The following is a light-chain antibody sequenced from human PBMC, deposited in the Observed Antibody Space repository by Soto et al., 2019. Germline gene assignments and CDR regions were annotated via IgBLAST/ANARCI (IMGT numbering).Light chain of an antibody. CDR1: SSDVGSYNL. Sequence: QSALTQPASVSGSPGQSITISCTGTSSDVGSYNLVSWYQQHPGKAPKLMIYEVSKRPSGVSNRFFGSKSGKTASLTISGLQAEDEADYYCCSYAGSSSYVFGTGTKLTVL. V-gene: IGLV2-23*02. CDR3: CSYAGSSSYV. CDR2: EVS. J-gene: IGLJ1*01.